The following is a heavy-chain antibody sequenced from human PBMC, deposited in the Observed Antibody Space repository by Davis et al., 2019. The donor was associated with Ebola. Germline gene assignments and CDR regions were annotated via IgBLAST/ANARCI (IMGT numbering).Heavy chain of an antibody. CDR2: IYYSGST. Sequence: SETLSLTCAVYGGSFSGYYWSWIRQPPGKGLEWIGYIYYSGSTNYNPSLKSRVTISVDTSKNQFSLKLSSVTAADTAVYYCARGLVYYDILTGYGTGDAFDIWGQGTMVTVSS. CDR3: ARGLVYYDILTGYGTGDAFDI. J-gene: IGHJ3*02. CDR1: GGSFSGYY. D-gene: IGHD3-9*01. V-gene: IGHV4-59*01.